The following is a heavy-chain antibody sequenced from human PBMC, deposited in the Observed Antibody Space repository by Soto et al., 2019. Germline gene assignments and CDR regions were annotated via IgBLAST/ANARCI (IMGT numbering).Heavy chain of an antibody. CDR1: GFTSISYV. V-gene: IGHV3-30-3*01. CDR2: ISFDGSKK. Sequence: SLRLSCEGSGFTSISYVIHWGRQAPGKGLEWVALISFDGSKKNYADSVKGRFTISRDNSKNMMYLQMNSLRPEDTAVYYCARGVFYYYGSSGYSPDYWGQGTLVTVS. D-gene: IGHD3-22*01. J-gene: IGHJ4*02. CDR3: ARGVFYYYGSSGYSPDY.